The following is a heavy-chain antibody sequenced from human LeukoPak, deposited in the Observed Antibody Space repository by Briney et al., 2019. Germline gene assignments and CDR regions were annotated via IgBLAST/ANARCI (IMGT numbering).Heavy chain of an antibody. CDR1: GGSISSYY. D-gene: IGHD3-22*01. CDR3: AREMDYYDSSGLYYFDY. Sequence: PSETLSLTCTVSGGSISSYYWSWIRQPPGKGLEWIGYIYYSGSTNYNPSLKSRVTMSVDTSKDQFSLKLSSVTAADTAVYYCAREMDYYDSSGLYYFDYWGQGTLVTVSS. J-gene: IGHJ4*02. CDR2: IYYSGST. V-gene: IGHV4-59*12.